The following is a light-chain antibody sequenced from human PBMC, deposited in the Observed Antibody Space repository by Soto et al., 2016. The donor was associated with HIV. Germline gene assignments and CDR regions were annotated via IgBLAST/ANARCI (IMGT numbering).Light chain of an antibody. CDR1: QSLLYSNGYNY. CDR3: MQALQTPRYT. CDR2: LSS. J-gene: IGKJ2*01. V-gene: IGKV2-28*01. Sequence: DIVMTQSPLFLPVTPGEPASISCRSSQSLLYSNGYNYLDWYLQKPGQSPQLLIYLSSNRASGVPDRFSGSGSGTDFTLKISRVEAEDVGVYYCMQALQTPRYTFGQGTKLEIK.